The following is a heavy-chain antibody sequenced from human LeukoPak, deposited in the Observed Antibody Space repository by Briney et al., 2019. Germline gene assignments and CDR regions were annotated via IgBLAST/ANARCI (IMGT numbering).Heavy chain of an antibody. J-gene: IGHJ4*02. V-gene: IGHV3-64*01. CDR3: AREYSSSSVDY. CDR2: ISSNGGST. CDR1: GFTFCSYA. D-gene: IGHD6-6*01. Sequence: GGSLRLSCAASGFTFCSYAMHWVRQAPGKGLEYVSGISSNGGSTYYANSVKGRFTISRDNSKNTLYLQMGSLRAEDMAVYYCAREYSSSSVDYWGQGTLVTVSS.